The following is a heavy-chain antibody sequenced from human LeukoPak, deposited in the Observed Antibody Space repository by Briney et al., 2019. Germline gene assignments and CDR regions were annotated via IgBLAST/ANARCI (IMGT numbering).Heavy chain of an antibody. CDR2: INPNSGGT. J-gene: IGHJ4*02. CDR3: ATDPSVRGFVRPTTAFH. Sequence: ASVKVSCKASGYTFAGYYMHWVRQAPGQGLEWMGWINPNSGGTTYAQKFQGRVTMTRDTSISTAYMELSSLRPEDTAVYYCATDPSVRGFVRPTTAFHWGQGTLVTVSS. D-gene: IGHD4-11*01. V-gene: IGHV1-2*02. CDR1: GYTFAGYY.